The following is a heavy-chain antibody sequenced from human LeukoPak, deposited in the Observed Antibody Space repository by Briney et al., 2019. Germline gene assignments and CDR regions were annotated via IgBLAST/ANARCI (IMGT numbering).Heavy chain of an antibody. Sequence: ASVKVSCKTSGGAFNNYAITWLRQAPGQGLEWMGRIIPIVDRTDYAQRFQGRVTITADKFSSTAYMELSSLRSGDTAVYYCAKARYIGAAAGTLWFDTWGQGTLVTVSS. J-gene: IGHJ5*02. V-gene: IGHV1-69*04. CDR1: GGAFNNYA. CDR3: AKARYIGAAAGTLWFDT. CDR2: IIPIVDRT. D-gene: IGHD6-13*01.